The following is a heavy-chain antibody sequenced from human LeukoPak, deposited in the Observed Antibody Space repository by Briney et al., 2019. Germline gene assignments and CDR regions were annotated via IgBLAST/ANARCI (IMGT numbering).Heavy chain of an antibody. CDR2: ISYDGSDK. CDR3: AKGYDIFDY. V-gene: IGHV3-30*04. CDR1: GFTFSTYA. D-gene: IGHD3-9*01. J-gene: IGHJ4*02. Sequence: GGSLRLSCAASGFTFSTYAMHWVRQAPGKGLEWVAVISYDGSDKFYADSVKGRFTISRDNSKNTLYLQMNSLRAEDTAVYYCAKGYDIFDYWGQGTLVTVSS.